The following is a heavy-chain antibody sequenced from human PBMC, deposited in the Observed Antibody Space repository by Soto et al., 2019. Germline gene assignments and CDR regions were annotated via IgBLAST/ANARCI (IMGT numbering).Heavy chain of an antibody. CDR1: GFTFSSYA. CDR3: ANGGLGYSYGMDV. CDR2: ISGSGGST. J-gene: IGHJ6*02. V-gene: IGHV3-23*01. Sequence: PGGSLRLSCAASGFTFSSYAMSWVRQAPGKGLEWVSAISGSGGSTYYADSVKGRFTISRDNSKNTLYLQMNSLRAEDTAVYYCANGGLGYSYGMDVWCQGTTVTLSS. D-gene: IGHD3-16*01.